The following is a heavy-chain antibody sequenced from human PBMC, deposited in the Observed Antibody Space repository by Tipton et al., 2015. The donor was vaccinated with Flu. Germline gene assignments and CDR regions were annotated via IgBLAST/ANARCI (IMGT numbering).Heavy chain of an antibody. Sequence: TLSLTCAVSGVSTTSTLYYWSWIRQPAGKGLEWIGRVYSSGSTDYSPSLKSRVTISLYTSKNQFSLNLSSVTAADTAVYYCARKRTGRPFDIWGQGTMVTVS. CDR2: VYSSGST. D-gene: IGHD3-10*01. J-gene: IGHJ3*02. V-gene: IGHV4-61*02. CDR1: GVSTTSTLYY. CDR3: ARKRTGRPFDI.